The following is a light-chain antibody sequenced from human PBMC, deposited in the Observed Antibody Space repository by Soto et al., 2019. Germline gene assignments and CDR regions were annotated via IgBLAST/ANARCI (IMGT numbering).Light chain of an antibody. V-gene: IGKV3-20*01. J-gene: IGKJ1*01. CDR3: QQYGSSPRT. Sequence: EIVLTQSPGTLSLSPGERATPSCRAIQTVSSSYLAWYQQKPGQAPRLLIYGASNRATGIPDRFGGSGSGADFTLTISRLEPEDFAVYYCQQYGSSPRTFGQGTKVDIK. CDR1: QTVSSSY. CDR2: GAS.